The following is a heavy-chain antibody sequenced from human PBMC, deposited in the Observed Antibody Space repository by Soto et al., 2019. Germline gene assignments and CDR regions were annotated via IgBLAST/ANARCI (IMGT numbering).Heavy chain of an antibody. V-gene: IGHV3-30*18. Sequence: QVQLVESGGGVVQPGRSLRLSCAASGFTFSNYGMHWVRQAPGKGLEWVAVISYDGSNKYYADSVRGRFTVSRDNSKNTLYLQINGLRGEDTAVYYCAKDKGVYGDFDNWGQGTLVTVSS. CDR2: ISYDGSNK. CDR3: AKDKGVYGDFDN. CDR1: GFTFSNYG. J-gene: IGHJ4*02. D-gene: IGHD4-17*01.